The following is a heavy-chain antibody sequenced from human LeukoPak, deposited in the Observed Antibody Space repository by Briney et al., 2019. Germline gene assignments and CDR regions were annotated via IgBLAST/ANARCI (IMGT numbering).Heavy chain of an antibody. D-gene: IGHD3-3*01. J-gene: IGHJ4*02. V-gene: IGHV1-18*01. CDR1: GYTVTSYG. CDR2: ISAYNGNT. CDR3: ARDSGEDFWSGYHYFDY. Sequence: GASVKVSCKATGYTVTSYGISWVRQAPGQGLEWMGWISAYNGNTNYAQKLQGRVTMTTDTSTSTAYMELRSLRSDDTAVYYCARDSGEDFWSGYHYFDYWGQGTLVTVSS.